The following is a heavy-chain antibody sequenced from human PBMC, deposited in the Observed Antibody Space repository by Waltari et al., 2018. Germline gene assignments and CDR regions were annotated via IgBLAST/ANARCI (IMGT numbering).Heavy chain of an antibody. Sequence: QVQLVQSGAEVKKPGASVKVSCKASGYTFTGYYMHWVRQAPGQGLEWMGWINPNRGGTNYAQKFQGRVTMTRDTSISTAYMELSRLRSDDTAVYYCARARSGYDDAFDIWGQGTMVTVSS. D-gene: IGHD5-12*01. J-gene: IGHJ3*02. CDR3: ARARSGYDDAFDI. CDR1: GYTFTGYY. CDR2: INPNRGGT. V-gene: IGHV1-2*02.